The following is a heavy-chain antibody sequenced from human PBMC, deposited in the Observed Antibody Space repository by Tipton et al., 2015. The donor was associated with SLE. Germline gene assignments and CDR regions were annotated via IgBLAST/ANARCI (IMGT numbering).Heavy chain of an antibody. Sequence: TLSLTCTVSGGSISSHYWSWIRQPPGKGLEWIGYIYYSGSTNYNPSLKSRVTISVDTSQNQFSLKLSSVTAADTAVYYCARGVAAAVTPSVFDYWGQGTLVTVSS. CDR1: GGSISSHY. D-gene: IGHD6-13*01. CDR2: IYYSGST. CDR3: ARGVAAAVTPSVFDY. J-gene: IGHJ4*02. V-gene: IGHV4-59*11.